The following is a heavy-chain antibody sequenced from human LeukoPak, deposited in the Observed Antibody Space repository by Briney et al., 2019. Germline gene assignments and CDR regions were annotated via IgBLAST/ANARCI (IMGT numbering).Heavy chain of an antibody. J-gene: IGHJ4*02. D-gene: IGHD1-26*01. Sequence: PGGSLRLSCAASGFTFSTYGMHWVRQAPGKGLEWVAFIRYDGSNEYYADSVKGRFTISRDNSKNTLYLQMNSLRPEDTAVYSCAKERLVGAYFDYWGQGTLVTVSS. CDR2: IRYDGSNE. CDR3: AKERLVGAYFDY. V-gene: IGHV3-30*02. CDR1: GFTFSTYG.